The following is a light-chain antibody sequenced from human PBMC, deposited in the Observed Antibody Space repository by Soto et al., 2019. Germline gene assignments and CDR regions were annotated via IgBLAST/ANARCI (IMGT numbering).Light chain of an antibody. Sequence: EIVMTQSPATLSVSPGERATLSCRASQSVSSNLAWYQQKPGQAPRLLIYGASTRATGIPARFSGSGSGTEFTLTLSRLQSEDFAVYYCQQYNNWPAWTFGQGTKVEIK. CDR3: QQYNNWPAWT. CDR2: GAS. J-gene: IGKJ1*01. CDR1: QSVSSN. V-gene: IGKV3-15*01.